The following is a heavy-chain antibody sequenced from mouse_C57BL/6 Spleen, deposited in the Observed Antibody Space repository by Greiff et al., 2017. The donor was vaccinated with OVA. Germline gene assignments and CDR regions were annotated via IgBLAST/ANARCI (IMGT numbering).Heavy chain of an antibody. D-gene: IGHD2-4*01. CDR1: GYTFTSYW. V-gene: IGHV1-52*01. Sequence: QVQLKQPGAELVRPGSSVKLSCKASGYTFTSYWMHWVKQRPIQGLEWIGNIDPSDSETHYNQKFKDKATLTVDKSSSTAYMQLSSLTSEDSAVYYCAREDYDVWFAYWGQGTLVTVSA. CDR3: AREDYDVWFAY. CDR2: IDPSDSET. J-gene: IGHJ3*01.